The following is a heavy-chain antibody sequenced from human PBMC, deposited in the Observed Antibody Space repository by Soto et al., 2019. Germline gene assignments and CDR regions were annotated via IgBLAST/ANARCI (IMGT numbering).Heavy chain of an antibody. Sequence: HPRGSLRLSCAASGFTFSNWAMSWVRQAPGKGLEWVSAISGSGGGTFYADSVKGRFTISRDNSKNTMYLQMNSLRAEDSAVYYCAKGRDLYYFDCWGQGTLVTVSS. D-gene: IGHD3-3*01. CDR2: ISGSGGGT. V-gene: IGHV3-23*01. J-gene: IGHJ4*02. CDR3: AKGRDLYYFDC. CDR1: GFTFSNWA.